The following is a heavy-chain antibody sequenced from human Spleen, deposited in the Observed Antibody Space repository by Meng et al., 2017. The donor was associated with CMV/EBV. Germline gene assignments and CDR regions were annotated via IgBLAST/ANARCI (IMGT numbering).Heavy chain of an antibody. CDR3: ARCSDFWSGSYFDY. CDR1: GYTFTSYG. D-gene: IGHD3-3*01. V-gene: IGHV1-18*01. J-gene: IGHJ4*02. CDR2: ISAYNGNT. Sequence: QVQLVQSAAVVKTSGASVMVSCKASGYTFTSYGISWVRQAPGHGLEWMGWISAYNGNTNYAQKLQGRVTMTTDTSTSTAYMELRSLRSDDTAVYYCARCSDFWSGSYFDYWGQGTLVTVSS.